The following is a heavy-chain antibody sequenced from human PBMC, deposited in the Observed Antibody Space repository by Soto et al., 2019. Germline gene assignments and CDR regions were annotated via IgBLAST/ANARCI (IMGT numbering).Heavy chain of an antibody. D-gene: IGHD3-9*01. CDR3: ARGSGTGYLDY. CDR2: IYYSGST. CDR1: GVSINSGGYY. V-gene: IGHV4-61*08. Sequence: SETLSLTCAVSGVSINSGGYYWNWIRHFPGKGLEWIGYIYYSGSTNYNPSLKSRVTISVDTSKNQFSLKLSSVTAADTAVYYCARGSGTGYLDYWGQGTLVTVSS. J-gene: IGHJ4*02.